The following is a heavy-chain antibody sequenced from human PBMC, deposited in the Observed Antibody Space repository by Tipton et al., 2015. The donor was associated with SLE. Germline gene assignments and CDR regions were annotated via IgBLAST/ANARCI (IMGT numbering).Heavy chain of an antibody. J-gene: IGHJ4*02. D-gene: IGHD2-15*01. V-gene: IGHV4-59*11. CDR2: VDYIGST. CDR3: ARSELAYCSGGSCYSLGY. CDR1: GGSISSHY. Sequence: TLSLTCTVSGGSISSHYWSWIRQPPGKGLEWIGYVDYIGSTNYNPSLKSRVTISIDTSKNQFSLKLSSVTAADTAVYYCARSELAYCSGGSCYSLGYWGQGTLVTVSS.